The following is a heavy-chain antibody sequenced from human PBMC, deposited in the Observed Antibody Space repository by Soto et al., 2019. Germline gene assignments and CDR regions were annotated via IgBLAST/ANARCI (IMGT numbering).Heavy chain of an antibody. CDR2: IYYSGST. V-gene: IGHV4-59*01. CDR3: AGYCSGNSCHGDYAMDV. J-gene: IGHJ6*02. CDR1: GGSISNYY. Sequence: PSETLSLTCTVSGGSISNYYWNWIRQPPGKGLEWIGYIYYSGSTNYSPSLKSRVTISLDTSKSRFSLELSSVTTADTAVYFCAGYCSGNSCHGDYAMDVWGQGTTVTVSS. D-gene: IGHD2-2*01.